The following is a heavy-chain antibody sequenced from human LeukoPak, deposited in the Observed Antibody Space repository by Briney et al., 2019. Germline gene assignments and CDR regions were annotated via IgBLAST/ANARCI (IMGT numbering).Heavy chain of an antibody. J-gene: IGHJ3*02. D-gene: IGHD3-10*01. V-gene: IGHV3-11*06. CDR3: ARDTKATMVRGTAFDI. Sequence: GGSLRLSCAASGFTFSDYYMSWIRQAPGKGLEWVSYISSSSSYTNYADSVKGRFTISRDNAKNSLYLQMDSLRAEDTAVYYCARDTKATMVRGTAFDIWGQGTMVTVSS. CDR1: GFTFSDYY. CDR2: ISSSSSYT.